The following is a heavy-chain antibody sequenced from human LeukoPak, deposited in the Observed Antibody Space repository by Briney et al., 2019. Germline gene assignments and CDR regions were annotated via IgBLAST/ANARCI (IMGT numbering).Heavy chain of an antibody. CDR3: ARDSRGNYYYYYVDV. V-gene: IGHV3-30*15. Sequence: GGSLRLSCAASGFTFSSYAMHWVRQAPGKGLEGVAVISYDGSNKYYADSVKGRFTISRDNSKNTLSLQMSSLRAEDTAVYYCARDSRGNYYYYYVDVWGKGTTVTVSS. CDR2: ISYDGSNK. J-gene: IGHJ6*03. CDR1: GFTFSSYA. D-gene: IGHD2-2*01.